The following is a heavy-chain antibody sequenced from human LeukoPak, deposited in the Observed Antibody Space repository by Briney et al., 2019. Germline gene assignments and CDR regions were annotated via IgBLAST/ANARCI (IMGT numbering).Heavy chain of an antibody. V-gene: IGHV4-34*01. J-gene: IGHJ6*02. CDR1: GESFSGNF. D-gene: IGHD3-3*01. CDR3: ARATGAVGLYGFGVVIIDGMDV. CDR2: IDNNGIT. Sequence: SETLSLTCAVSGESFSGNFWTWIRQSPGKGLKWIGEIDNNGITNYNPSLKSRVTMSVDTTRKRFSLKLSSVTAADTAVYYCARATGAVGLYGFGVVIIDGMDVWGQGTTVTVSS.